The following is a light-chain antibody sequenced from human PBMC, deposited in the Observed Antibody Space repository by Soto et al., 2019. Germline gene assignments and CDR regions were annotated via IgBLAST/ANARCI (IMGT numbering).Light chain of an antibody. J-gene: IGLJ2*01. Sequence: QSVLTQPPSVSAAPGQKVTISCSGSSSNIGNNYVSWYQQLPGTAPKLLIYDNNQRPSGIPDRFSGSKSGTSATLGITGLRTGDEADYYCATWDSSLTAVVFGGGTKLTVL. CDR2: DNN. CDR3: ATWDSSLTAVV. CDR1: SSNIGNNY. V-gene: IGLV1-51*01.